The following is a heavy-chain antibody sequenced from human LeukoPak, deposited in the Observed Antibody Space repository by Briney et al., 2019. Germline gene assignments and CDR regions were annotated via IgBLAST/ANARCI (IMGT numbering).Heavy chain of an antibody. CDR2: IASDGSST. Sequence: GGSLRLSCAASGFTFSSYWMNWVRQAPGKGLVWVSRIASDGSSTTYADSVKGRFSISRDNAKNTLYLQMNSLRVEDTAVYYCARGWPHGNDYWGQGTLVTVSS. D-gene: IGHD4-23*01. J-gene: IGHJ4*02. V-gene: IGHV3-74*01. CDR1: GFTFSSYW. CDR3: ARGWPHGNDY.